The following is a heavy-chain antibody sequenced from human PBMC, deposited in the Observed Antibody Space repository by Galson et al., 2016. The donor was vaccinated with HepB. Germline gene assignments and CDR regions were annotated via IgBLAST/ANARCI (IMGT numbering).Heavy chain of an antibody. V-gene: IGHV4-34*01. Sequence: SETLSLTCGVFGGSLSDNYWNWIRQTPGKQLEWIAEINHSGSTNYNPSLRSRVRISVDTDKNQVSLKLSSVTVADTAIYYCARCLRGRGGPEGHLDPWGQGILVTVSS. CDR3: ARCLRGRGGPEGHLDP. D-gene: IGHD3-10*01. CDR1: GGSLSDNY. CDR2: INHSGST. J-gene: IGHJ5*02.